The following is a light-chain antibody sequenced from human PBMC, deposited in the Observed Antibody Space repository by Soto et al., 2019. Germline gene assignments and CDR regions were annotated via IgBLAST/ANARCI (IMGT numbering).Light chain of an antibody. J-gene: IGLJ1*01. CDR1: SSDVGGYNY. V-gene: IGLV2-11*01. CDR3: SSYTVISTYV. CDR2: DVS. Sequence: QSVLTQPRSVSGSPGQSVTISCTGTSSDVGGYNYVSWYQQHPGKAPKLMIYDVSKRPSGVPDRFSGSKSGNTASLTISGLQAEDEADYYCSSYTVISTYVFGTGTKVTVL.